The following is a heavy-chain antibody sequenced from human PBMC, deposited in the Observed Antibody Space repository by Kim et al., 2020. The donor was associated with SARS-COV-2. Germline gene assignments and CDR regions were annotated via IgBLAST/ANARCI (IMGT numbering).Heavy chain of an antibody. Sequence: GGSLRLSCAASGFTFSSYAMSWVRQAPGKGLEWVSAISGSGGSTYYADSVKGRFTISRDNSKNTLYLQMNSLRAEDTAVYYCAKAGASYYYDSSGSLAEYFQHWGQGTLVTVSS. CDR3: AKAGASYYYDSSGSLAEYFQH. V-gene: IGHV3-23*01. CDR2: ISGSGGST. CDR1: GFTFSSYA. D-gene: IGHD3-22*01. J-gene: IGHJ1*01.